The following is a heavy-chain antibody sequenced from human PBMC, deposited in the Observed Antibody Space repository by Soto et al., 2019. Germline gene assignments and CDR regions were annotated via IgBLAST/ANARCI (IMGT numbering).Heavy chain of an antibody. D-gene: IGHD6-19*01. CDR2: ISAYYGTS. CDR3: VREIEVAGTVAFGY. CDR1: GYTFVDYG. Sequence: ASVKVSCTASGYTFVDYGFSWVRQAPGQGLEWMGWISAYYGTSHFAQNVQGRVTLTRDTSTSTVYMEMRRLRLDDTAMYYCVREIEVAGTVAFGYWGQGTLVTVSS. V-gene: IGHV1-18*01. J-gene: IGHJ4*02.